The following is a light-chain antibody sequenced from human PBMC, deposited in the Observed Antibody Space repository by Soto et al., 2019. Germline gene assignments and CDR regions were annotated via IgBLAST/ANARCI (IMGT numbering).Light chain of an antibody. CDR2: EVS. Sequence: QSVLTQPASVSGSLGQSITISCTGTSSDVGGYDFVSWYQHHPGKAPKLIIYEVSNRPSGVSNRFSGSKSGNTASLTISGLQAEDEADYYCSSYTSSSTYVFGTGTKVTVL. V-gene: IGLV2-14*01. CDR1: SSDVGGYDF. CDR3: SSYTSSSTYV. J-gene: IGLJ1*01.